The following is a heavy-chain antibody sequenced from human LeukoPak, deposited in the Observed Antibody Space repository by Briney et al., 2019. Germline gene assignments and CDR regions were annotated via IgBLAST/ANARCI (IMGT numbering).Heavy chain of an antibody. CDR1: GFTFSSYG. V-gene: IGHV3-30*04. Sequence: GGSLRLSCAASGFTFSSYGMHWVRQAPGKGLEWVAVISYDGSNKYYADSVKGRFTISRDNSKNTLYLQMNSLRAEDTAVYYCARVTYDILTGYQAFDYWGQGTLVTVSS. CDR3: ARVTYDILTGYQAFDY. CDR2: ISYDGSNK. J-gene: IGHJ4*02. D-gene: IGHD3-9*01.